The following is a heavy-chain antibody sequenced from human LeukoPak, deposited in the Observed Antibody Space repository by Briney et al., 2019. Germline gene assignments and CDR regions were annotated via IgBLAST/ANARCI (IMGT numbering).Heavy chain of an antibody. Sequence: GGSLRLSCVASGFTFSEFLMSWVRQAPGKGLEWLASIKEDGSKKYYVDSVKGRFTISRDNAKNSVFLQMNSLRNEDTAVYYCIRDAMTAFWGQGTLVTVSS. CDR2: IKEDGSKK. CDR1: GFTFSEFL. CDR3: IRDAMTAF. J-gene: IGHJ4*02. V-gene: IGHV3-7*01.